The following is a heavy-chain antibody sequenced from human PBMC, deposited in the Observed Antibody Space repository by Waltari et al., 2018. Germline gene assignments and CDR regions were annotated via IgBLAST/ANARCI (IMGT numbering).Heavy chain of an antibody. Sequence: QVQLQESGPGLVKPSETLSLTCTVSGGSISSYYWSWIRPPPGKGLEWIGYIYYSGSTNYNPSLKSRVTISVDTSKNQFSLKLSSVTAADTAVYYCARVGGYDILTGYYVHWYFDLWGRGTLVTVSS. CDR1: GGSISSYY. J-gene: IGHJ2*01. V-gene: IGHV4-59*01. CDR2: IYYSGST. CDR3: ARVGGYDILTGYYVHWYFDL. D-gene: IGHD3-9*01.